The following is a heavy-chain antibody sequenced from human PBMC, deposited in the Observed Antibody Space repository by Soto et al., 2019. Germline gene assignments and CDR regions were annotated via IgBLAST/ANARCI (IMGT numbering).Heavy chain of an antibody. V-gene: IGHV1-69*12. CDR3: ARGHYSRGWYDYFHY. CDR2: IIPIFGTA. D-gene: IGHD6-19*01. CDR1: GGTFSSYA. Sequence: QVQLVQSGAEVKKPGSSVKVSCKASGGTFSSYAISWVRQAPGQGLEWMGGIIPIFGTANYAQKFQGRVTITADESTSTTYMEPSSLRSEDTAVYYWARGHYSRGWYDYFHYWGQGTLVTVSS. J-gene: IGHJ4*02.